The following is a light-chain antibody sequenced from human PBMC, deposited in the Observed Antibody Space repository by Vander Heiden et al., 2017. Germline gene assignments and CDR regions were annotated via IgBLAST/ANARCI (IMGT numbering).Light chain of an antibody. CDR3: AAWDDSLNGGV. Sequence: QSELTRPPSASGTPGQRITIPCSGRSSNIGSNPVNWYQQHPGTAPKLLINGNNQRPSGVPDRVSGSKSGTSASLAISGPQSEDEADYYCAAWDDSLNGGVVGTGTKVTVL. V-gene: IGLV1-44*01. CDR2: GNN. J-gene: IGLJ1*01. CDR1: SSNIGSNP.